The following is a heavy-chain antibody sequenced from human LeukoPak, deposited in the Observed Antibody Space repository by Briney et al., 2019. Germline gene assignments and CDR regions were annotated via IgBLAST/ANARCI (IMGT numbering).Heavy chain of an antibody. J-gene: IGHJ4*02. CDR3: ARELVGYGDYVGVFDY. CDR1: GGSISSGDYY. V-gene: IGHV4-30-4*08. D-gene: IGHD4-17*01. Sequence: SETLSLTCTVSGGSISSGDYYWSWIRQPPGKGLEWIGYIYYSGSTYYNPSLKSRVTISVDTSKNQFSLKLSSVTAADTAVYYCARELVGYGDYVGVFDYWGQGTLVTVSS. CDR2: IYYSGST.